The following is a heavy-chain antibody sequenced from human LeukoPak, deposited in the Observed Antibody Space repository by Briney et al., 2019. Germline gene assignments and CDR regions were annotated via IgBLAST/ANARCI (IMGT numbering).Heavy chain of an antibody. Sequence: GGSLRLSCAASGFTFSTYAMHWVRQAPGKGLEWVSSISSSSSYMYYADSVKGRFTISRDNAKNSLYLQMNSLRAEDTAVYYCASGYSGYDSGDYWGQGTLVTVSS. CDR2: ISSSSSYM. D-gene: IGHD5-12*01. CDR1: GFTFSTYA. J-gene: IGHJ4*02. V-gene: IGHV3-21*01. CDR3: ASGYSGYDSGDY.